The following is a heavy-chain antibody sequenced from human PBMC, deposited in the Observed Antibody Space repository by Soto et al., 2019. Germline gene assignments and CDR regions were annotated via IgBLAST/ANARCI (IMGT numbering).Heavy chain of an antibody. D-gene: IGHD1-26*01. J-gene: IGHJ4*02. CDR1: GFTFTTHA. CDR3: AGAYGNGGRVILFDY. V-gene: IGHV3-30-3*01. CDR2: ISYDGSNK. Sequence: QVQLVESGGGVVQPGRSLRLSCAASGFTFTTHAMHWVRQAPGKGLEWVALISYDGSNKYYADSVKGRFTISRDNSKNTLYLQMNSLRPEDAAVYYCAGAYGNGGRVILFDYWGQGTLVTVSS.